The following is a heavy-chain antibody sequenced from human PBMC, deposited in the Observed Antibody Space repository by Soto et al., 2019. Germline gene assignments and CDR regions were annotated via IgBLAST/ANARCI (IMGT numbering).Heavy chain of an antibody. Sequence: GGSLRLSCAASGFTFSTYAMSWVRQAPGKGLEWVSAISGSGGDTYDADSVKGRFTISRDNSKNTLYLQMNSLRAEDTAVYYCEKVAAAGKTIYYFDYWGQGTLVTVSS. D-gene: IGHD6-13*01. CDR2: ISGSGGDT. CDR1: GFTFSTYA. CDR3: EKVAAAGKTIYYFDY. J-gene: IGHJ4*02. V-gene: IGHV3-23*01.